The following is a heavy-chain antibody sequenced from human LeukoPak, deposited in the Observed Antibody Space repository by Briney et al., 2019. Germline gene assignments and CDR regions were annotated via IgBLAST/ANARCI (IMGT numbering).Heavy chain of an antibody. CDR3: TREGRYCSSTICYVCLDF. J-gene: IGHJ4*02. V-gene: IGHV3-72*01. CDR2: IKNKANSYTT. D-gene: IGHD2-2*01. Sequence: GGSLRLSCAASGFTFSDHYMDWVRQAPGKGLEWVGRIKNKANSYTTEYAASVKGIFTVSREDSKNALYLQMNSLKTEDTAGYYCTREGRYCSSTICYVCLDFWGQGTLVTVSS. CDR1: GFTFSDHY.